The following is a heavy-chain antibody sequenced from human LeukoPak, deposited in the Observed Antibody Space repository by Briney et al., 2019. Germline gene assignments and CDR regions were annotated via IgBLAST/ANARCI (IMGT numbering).Heavy chain of an antibody. CDR3: AKGLGTTVTYYYYGMDV. J-gene: IGHJ6*02. CDR1: GFTFSSYA. Sequence: PGGSLRLSCAASGFTFSSYAMSWVRQAPGKGLEWASAISGSGGSTYYADSVKGRFTISRDNSKNTLYLQMNSLRAEDTAVYYCAKGLGTTVTYYYYGMDVWGQGTTVTVSS. D-gene: IGHD4-17*01. V-gene: IGHV3-23*01. CDR2: ISGSGGST.